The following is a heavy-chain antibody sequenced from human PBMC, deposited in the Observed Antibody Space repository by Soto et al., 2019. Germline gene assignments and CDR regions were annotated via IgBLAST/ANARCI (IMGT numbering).Heavy chain of an antibody. V-gene: IGHV3-13*05. Sequence: EVQLVESGGGLVQPGGSLRLSCEASGCTFRNYDRHWVRQGTGKGLEWVSGISAAGDPDYADSVEGRFTISRENAQNSFFLQMNSLRVGDTAVYYGARTDRDFYGLDVWGQGTTVIVSS. CDR3: ARTDRDFYGLDV. CDR1: GCTFRNYD. CDR2: ISAAGDP. J-gene: IGHJ6*02.